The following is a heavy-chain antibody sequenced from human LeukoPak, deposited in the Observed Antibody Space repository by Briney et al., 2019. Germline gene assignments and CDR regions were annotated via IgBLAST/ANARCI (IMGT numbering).Heavy chain of an antibody. CDR3: AKSGDSGGWWLRGYFDS. Sequence: GGSLRLSCAASLFTFRNYGISWVRQHPGKGPEWVSGISARGGSTYYADSVKRRYTISRDNSKNTVYLQMNSLTVDDTAIYYCAKSGDSGGWWLRGYFDSWGQGTPVTVSS. J-gene: IGHJ4*02. CDR2: ISARGGST. D-gene: IGHD6-19*01. CDR1: LFTFRNYG. V-gene: IGHV3-23*01.